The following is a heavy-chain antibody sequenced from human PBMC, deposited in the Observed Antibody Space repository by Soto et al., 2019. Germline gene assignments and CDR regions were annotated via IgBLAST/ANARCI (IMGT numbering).Heavy chain of an antibody. Sequence: QITLNESGPTVVSPTETLTLTCRFSGFSLTTSGVGVGWVRQSPGKAPEWLALIYWDDDKRYSESLKRSLTITKDTCKNQVVLTVANLEPTDTATYYCAHRVLRTVFGLVTTTAIYFDFWGQGTPVAVSS. CDR2: IYWDDDK. CDR3: AHRVLRTVFGLVTTTAIYFDF. CDR1: GFSLTTSGVG. V-gene: IGHV2-5*02. J-gene: IGHJ4*02. D-gene: IGHD3-3*01.